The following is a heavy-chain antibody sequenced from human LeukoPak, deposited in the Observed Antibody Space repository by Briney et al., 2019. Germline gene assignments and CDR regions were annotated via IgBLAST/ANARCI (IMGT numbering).Heavy chain of an antibody. CDR1: GFSFNSYA. CDR2: VSDGGDST. D-gene: IGHD2-2*01. V-gene: IGHV3-23*01. Sequence: GGSLRLSCAASGFSFNSYAMNWLHHTPGKGLEWVSSVSDGGDSTYYADSVNGRFTISRDNSKNTLFLQMNSLRPEDTSVYSCAKGGIYCIGTSCSPWYYFYYWGQGTLVTVSS. CDR3: AKGGIYCIGTSCSPWYYFYY. J-gene: IGHJ4*02.